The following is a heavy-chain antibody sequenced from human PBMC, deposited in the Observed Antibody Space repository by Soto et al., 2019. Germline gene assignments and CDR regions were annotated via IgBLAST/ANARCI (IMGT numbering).Heavy chain of an antibody. CDR1: GVSISSGSW. V-gene: IGHV4-4*02. Sequence: QMQESGPGLVEPSGTLSLTCDVSGVSISSGSWWSWVRQPPGKGLEWIGEIFHSGSTKYNPSLKSRVTISVDNSKNHFSLRVTSVTAADKAVYYCARDGPDGYNLGYWGQGTLVTVSS. D-gene: IGHD5-12*01. CDR3: ARDGPDGYNLGY. J-gene: IGHJ4*02. CDR2: IFHSGST.